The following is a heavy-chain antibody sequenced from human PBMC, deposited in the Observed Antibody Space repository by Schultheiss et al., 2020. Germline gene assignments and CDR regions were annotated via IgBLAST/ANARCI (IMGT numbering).Heavy chain of an antibody. CDR2: INHSGST. J-gene: IGHJ4*02. CDR3: ARGRRGPNPFDY. V-gene: IGHV4-34*01. CDR1: GGSFSGYY. Sequence: SATLSLTCAVYGGSFSGYYWSWIRQPPGKGLEWIGEINHSGSTNYNPSLKSRVTISVDTSKNQFSLKLSSVTAADTAVYYCARGRRGPNPFDYWGQGTLVTVSS. D-gene: IGHD3-10*01.